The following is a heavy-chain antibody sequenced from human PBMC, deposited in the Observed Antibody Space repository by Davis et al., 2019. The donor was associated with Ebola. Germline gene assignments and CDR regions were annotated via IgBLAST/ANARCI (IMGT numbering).Heavy chain of an antibody. Sequence: GESLKISCAASGFTFSDYYMSWIRQAPGKGLEWVSYISSSGSTIYYADSVKGRFTISRDNAKNSLYLQMNSLRAEDTAVYYCARATVTTSRYFQHWGQGTLVTVSS. D-gene: IGHD4-17*01. CDR3: ARATVTTSRYFQH. J-gene: IGHJ1*01. CDR1: GFTFSDYY. V-gene: IGHV3-11*01. CDR2: ISSSGSTI.